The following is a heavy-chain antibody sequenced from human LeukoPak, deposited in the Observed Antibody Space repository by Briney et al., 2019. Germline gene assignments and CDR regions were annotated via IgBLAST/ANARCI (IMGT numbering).Heavy chain of an antibody. J-gene: IGHJ4*02. CDR3: ARDRAWNYFDY. V-gene: IGHV3-30*03. Sequence: PGGSLIPSSAAAGFTFSRHSMQGGQAAAGKGVGRVAIISNDGSRKYYAHSVGGRITISRDNSKNTLYLQMDSLRAEDTAVYYCARDRAWNYFDYWGQGTLVTVSS. D-gene: IGHD3-3*01. CDR1: GFTFSRHS. CDR2: ISNDGSRK.